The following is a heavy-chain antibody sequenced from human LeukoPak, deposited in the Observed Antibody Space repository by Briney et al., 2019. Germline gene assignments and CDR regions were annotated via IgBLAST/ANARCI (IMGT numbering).Heavy chain of an antibody. Sequence: GGSLRLSCAASAFSFSNYAMTWVRQAPGKGPEWVSGISGSGGRSYYADSVKGRFTISRDNSRNTLHLQMNSLRAEDTAVYYCAKVPQIDYFPSGNHAFDLWGQGTMVIVSS. D-gene: IGHD3-10*01. CDR1: AFSFSNYA. CDR3: AKVPQIDYFPSGNHAFDL. V-gene: IGHV3-23*01. CDR2: ISGSGGRS. J-gene: IGHJ3*01.